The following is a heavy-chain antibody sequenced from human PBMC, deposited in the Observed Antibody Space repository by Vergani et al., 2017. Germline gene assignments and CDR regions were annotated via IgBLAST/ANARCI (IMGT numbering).Heavy chain of an antibody. CDR3: ARANYRVMAYYFDY. J-gene: IGHJ4*02. Sequence: QVQLQQWGAGLLKPSATLSLTCAVYGGSFSGYYWSWIRQPPGKGLEWIGEINHSGSTNYNPSLKSRVTISVDTSKNQFSLKLSSVTAADTAVYYCARANYRVMAYYFDYWGQGTLVTVSS. D-gene: IGHD2-21*01. CDR1: GGSFSGYY. V-gene: IGHV4-34*01. CDR2: INHSGST.